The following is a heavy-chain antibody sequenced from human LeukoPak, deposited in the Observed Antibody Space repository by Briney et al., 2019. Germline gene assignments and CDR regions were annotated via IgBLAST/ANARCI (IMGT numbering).Heavy chain of an antibody. V-gene: IGHV4-34*01. CDR1: GGSFSGYY. Sequence: PSETLSLTCVVYGGSFSGYYWSWIRQPPGKGLEWIGEINHSGSTNYNPSLKSRVTISVDTSKNQFSLKLSSVTAADTAVYYCASLGGPILLWFGEHGDYWGQGTLVTVSS. J-gene: IGHJ4*02. CDR3: ASLGGPILLWFGEHGDY. CDR2: INHSGST. D-gene: IGHD3-10*01.